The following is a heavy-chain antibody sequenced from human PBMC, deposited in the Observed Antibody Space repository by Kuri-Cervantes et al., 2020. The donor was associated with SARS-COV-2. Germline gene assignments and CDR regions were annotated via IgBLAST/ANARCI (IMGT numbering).Heavy chain of an antibody. J-gene: IGHJ5*02. D-gene: IGHD4-17*01. V-gene: IGHV4-39*07. Sequence: SETLSLTCTVSGGSISSGGYYWGWIRQPPGKGLEWIGSIYHSGSTNYNPSLKSRVTISVDTSKNQFSLKLSSVTAADTAVYYCARKRTTVTTFWFDPWGQGTLVTVSS. CDR1: GGSISSGGYY. CDR2: IYHSGST. CDR3: ARKRTTVTTFWFDP.